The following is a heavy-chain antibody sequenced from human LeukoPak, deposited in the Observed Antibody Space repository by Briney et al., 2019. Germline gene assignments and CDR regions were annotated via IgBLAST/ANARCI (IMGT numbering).Heavy chain of an antibody. Sequence: SETLSLTCVVSGVPFNGYYWSWIRQSPVKGLEWIGEVSPGGYARYNPSFQSRVSITVETSDNQMSLRLRPVTGADTAMYYCARIRCGFGHNACYNHWARGTPVTVSS. J-gene: IGHJ5*02. CDR1: GVPFNGYY. CDR2: VSPGGYA. CDR3: ARIRCGFGHNACYNH. V-gene: IGHV4-34*01. D-gene: IGHD2-21*01.